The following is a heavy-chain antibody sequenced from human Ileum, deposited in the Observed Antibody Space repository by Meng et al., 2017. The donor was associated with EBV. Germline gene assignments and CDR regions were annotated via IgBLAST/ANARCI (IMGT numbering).Heavy chain of an antibody. Sequence: GPGSVTPPHARSRTVPCSRVAVTRVVNHWSWVPQPPGKGLDRIGHTWSPSYNPSLRSRLTISVDPSNNQFTLVFDSATAADTAVYYCAIYAEGAGGIGYWGQGTLVTVSS. J-gene: IGHJ4*02. CDR1: RVAVTRVVNH. V-gene: IGHV4-30-4*08. CDR2: TWSP. D-gene: IGHD6-13*01. CDR3: AIYAEGAGGIGY.